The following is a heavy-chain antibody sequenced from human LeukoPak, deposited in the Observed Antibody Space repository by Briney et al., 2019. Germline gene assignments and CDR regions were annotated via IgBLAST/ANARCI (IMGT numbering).Heavy chain of an antibody. CDR1: GFTFSDYS. CDR3: ANHLACGSTSCPPFDD. CDR2: IRSSGNTI. V-gene: IGHV3-11*04. Sequence: PGGSLRLSCAASGFTFSDYSMSWIRQAPGKGLEWVSYIRSSGNTIYYADSVKGRFTISRDNAKNSLYLQMNSLRAEDTAVYYCANHLACGSTSCPPFDDWGQGTLVTVSS. J-gene: IGHJ4*02. D-gene: IGHD2-2*01.